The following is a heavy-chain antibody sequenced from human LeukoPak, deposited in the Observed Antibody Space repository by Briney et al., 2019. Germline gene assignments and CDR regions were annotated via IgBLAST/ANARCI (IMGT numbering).Heavy chain of an antibody. V-gene: IGHV1-2*02. CDR3: ARDRDIYDSSGYLPDYFDY. CDR2: INPNSGGT. J-gene: IGHJ4*02. CDR1: GYTFTGYY. Sequence: ASVKVSCKASGYTFTGYYMHWVRQAPGQGLEWMGWINPNSGGTNYAQKFQGRVTMTRDMSTSTVYMELSSLRSEDTAVYYCARDRDIYDSSGYLPDYFDYWGQGTLVTVSS. D-gene: IGHD3-22*01.